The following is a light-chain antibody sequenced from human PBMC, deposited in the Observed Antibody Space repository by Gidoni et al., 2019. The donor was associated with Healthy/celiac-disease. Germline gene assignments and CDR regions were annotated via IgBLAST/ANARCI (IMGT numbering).Light chain of an antibody. J-gene: IGKJ5*01. V-gene: IGKV3-20*01. CDR2: GAS. CDR1: QSVSSSY. Sequence: DIVLTQSPGTLSLSPGERATLSCRASQSVSSSYLAWYQQKPGQAPRLLIYGASSRATGIPDRFIGSGYGTDFTLTISRLEPEDFAVYYCQQYGSSSITFGQGTRLEIK. CDR3: QQYGSSSIT.